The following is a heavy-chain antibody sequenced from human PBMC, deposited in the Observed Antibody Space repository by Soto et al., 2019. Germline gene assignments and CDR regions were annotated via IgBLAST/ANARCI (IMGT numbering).Heavy chain of an antibody. CDR1: GGTFSSYA. J-gene: IGHJ4*02. CDR2: IIPIFGTA. D-gene: IGHD6-19*01. V-gene: IGHV1-69*01. Sequence: QVQLVQSGAEVKKPGSSVKVSCKASGGTFSSYAISWVRQAPGQGLEWMGGIIPIFGTANYAQKFQGRVTITADESTSTAYMELSSLRSEDTVVYYCTRLRPYSSGWYEGYFDYWGQATLVTVSS. CDR3: TRLRPYSSGWYEGYFDY.